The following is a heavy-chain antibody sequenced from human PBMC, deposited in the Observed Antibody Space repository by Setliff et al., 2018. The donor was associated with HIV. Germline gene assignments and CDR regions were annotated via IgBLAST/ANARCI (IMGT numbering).Heavy chain of an antibody. V-gene: IGHV1-24*01. CDR1: GYTVTELS. Sequence: ASVKVSCKVSGYTVTELSINWVRQAPGKGPEWMGGFDPEDNKIVYAQKFTGRVTFTADKSTSTVYMELSSLRSEDTAVYYCARCGAGEWHLYMDVWGKGTAVTVSS. D-gene: IGHD3-16*01. CDR3: ARCGAGEWHLYMDV. J-gene: IGHJ6*03. CDR2: FDPEDNKI.